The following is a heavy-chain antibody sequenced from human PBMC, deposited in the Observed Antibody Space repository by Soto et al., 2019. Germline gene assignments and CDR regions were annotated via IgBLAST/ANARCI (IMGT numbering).Heavy chain of an antibody. CDR2: ISTYSGDI. CDR1: GYTFFTYD. V-gene: IGHV1-18*01. J-gene: IGHJ5*02. Sequence: GASVKVSCKASGYTFFTYDISWVRQAPGQGLEWMGWISTYSGDIKYAQKFQRRVTMTTDTSTTTAYLELRSLRSADTAVYYCAGHDGPTTSENWFGPWGQGALVTVYS. D-gene: IGHD5-12*01. CDR3: AGHDGPTTSENWFGP.